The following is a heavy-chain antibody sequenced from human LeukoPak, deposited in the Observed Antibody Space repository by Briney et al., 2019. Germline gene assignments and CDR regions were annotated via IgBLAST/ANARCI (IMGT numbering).Heavy chain of an antibody. CDR1: GYTFTSYD. J-gene: IGHJ6*02. D-gene: IGHD5-18*01. Sequence: GASVKVSCKASGYTFTSYDINWVRQATGQGLEWMGWMNPNSGNTGYAQKFQGRVTMTRNTSISTAYMELSSLRSEDTAVYYCARADNGCSYGPVLYYGMDVWGQGTTVTVSS. V-gene: IGHV1-8*01. CDR3: ARADNGCSYGPVLYYGMDV. CDR2: MNPNSGNT.